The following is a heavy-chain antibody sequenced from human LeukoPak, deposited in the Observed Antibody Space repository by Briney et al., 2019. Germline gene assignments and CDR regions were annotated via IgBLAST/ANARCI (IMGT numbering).Heavy chain of an antibody. D-gene: IGHD5-18*01. CDR1: GFTFSSYW. CDR2: INSDGSST. CDR3: ARDQESRGYSYGYPFRYYYYYGMDV. J-gene: IGHJ6*02. V-gene: IGHV3-74*01. Sequence: GGSLRLSCAASGFTFSSYWMHWVRQAPGKGLVWVSRINSDGSSTSYADSVKGRFTISRGNAKNTLYLQMNSLRAEDTAVYYCARDQESRGYSYGYPFRYYYYYGMDVWGQGTTVTVSS.